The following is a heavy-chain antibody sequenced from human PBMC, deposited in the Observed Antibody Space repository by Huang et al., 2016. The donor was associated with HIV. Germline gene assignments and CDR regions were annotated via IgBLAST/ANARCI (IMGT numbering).Heavy chain of an antibody. CDR3: AKTMVRGSGSYNYFDH. J-gene: IGHJ4*02. CDR2: ISYDGTSE. D-gene: IGHD3-10*01. Sequence: QVQLVESGGGVVQPGKSLRLSCAAFGFTFSSFGMHWVRQAPGKGLEWVAVISYDGTSEDYADSLKGRFTISRDNSRNTLYLQMNRLRAEDTAVYYCAKTMVRGSGSYNYFDHWGQGTLVTVSS. V-gene: IGHV3-30*18. CDR1: GFTFSSFG.